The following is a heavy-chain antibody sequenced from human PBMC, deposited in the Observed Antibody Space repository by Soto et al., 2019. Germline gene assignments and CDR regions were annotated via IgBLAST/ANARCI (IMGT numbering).Heavy chain of an antibody. V-gene: IGHV4-59*08. D-gene: IGHD5-12*01. CDR3: ARHPPPYSGYDPDGDYSHYYYYLDV. CDR1: GGSISSYY. CDR2: IYYSGST. J-gene: IGHJ6*03. Sequence: SDTLSLTCTVFGGSISSYYWSWIRQPPGKGLEWIGYIYYSGSTNYNPSLKSRVTISVDTSKNQFSLKLSSVTAADTAVYYCARHPPPYSGYDPDGDYSHYYYYLDVWGKGTTVNVSS.